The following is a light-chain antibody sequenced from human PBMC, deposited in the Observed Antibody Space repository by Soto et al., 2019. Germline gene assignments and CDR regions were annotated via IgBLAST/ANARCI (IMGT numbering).Light chain of an antibody. Sequence: SSELTQPPSVSVSPGQTASITCSGDKLGDKYACWYQQKPGQSPVLVIYQDNKRPSGIPERFSGSNSGNTATLTIRGTQAMDEADYYCQAWDSSIVVFGGGTKLTVL. CDR3: QAWDSSIVV. V-gene: IGLV3-1*01. CDR1: KLGDKY. J-gene: IGLJ2*01. CDR2: QDN.